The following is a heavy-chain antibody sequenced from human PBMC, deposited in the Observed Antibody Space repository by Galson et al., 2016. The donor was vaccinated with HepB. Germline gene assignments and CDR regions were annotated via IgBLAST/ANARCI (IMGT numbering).Heavy chain of an antibody. Sequence: SLRLSCAASGFTFGDYPMHWVRQVPGKGLEWVSHISWNSGTVNYADSVKGRFTISRDNAKTSLYLEMNSLREEDTAFYYCVKEDSGWRGFDNWGQGTLVTVSS. D-gene: IGHD6-19*01. J-gene: IGHJ4*02. CDR2: ISWNSGTV. CDR3: VKEDSGWRGFDN. CDR1: GFTFGDYP. V-gene: IGHV3-9*01.